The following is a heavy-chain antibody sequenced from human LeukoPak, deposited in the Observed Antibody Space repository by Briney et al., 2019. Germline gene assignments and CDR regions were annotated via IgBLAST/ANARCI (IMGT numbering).Heavy chain of an antibody. CDR1: GYSISSGYY. D-gene: IGHD2-2*01. J-gene: IGHJ4*02. Sequence: PSETLSLTCAVSGYSISSGYYWGWIRQPPGKGLEWIGSIYHSGSTYYNPSLKSRVTISVDTSKNQFSLKLSSVTAADTAVYYCARQTDIVVVPAALDYWGQGTLVTVCS. V-gene: IGHV4-38-2*01. CDR3: ARQTDIVVVPAALDY. CDR2: IYHSGST.